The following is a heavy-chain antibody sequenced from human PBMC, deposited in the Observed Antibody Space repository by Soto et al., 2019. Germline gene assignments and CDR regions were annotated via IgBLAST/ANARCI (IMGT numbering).Heavy chain of an antibody. CDR2: IYTSGST. D-gene: IGHD6-13*01. Sequence: QVQLQESGPGLVKPSETLSLTCTVSGGSISSYCWSWIRQPAGKGLEWIGRIYTSGSTNYNPSLKSRVTMSVDTSKSQFSLKLSSVTAADTAVYYCARGSGGGSYSSSWFDYWGQGTLVTVSS. V-gene: IGHV4-4*07. J-gene: IGHJ4*02. CDR1: GGSISSYC. CDR3: ARGSGGGSYSSSWFDY.